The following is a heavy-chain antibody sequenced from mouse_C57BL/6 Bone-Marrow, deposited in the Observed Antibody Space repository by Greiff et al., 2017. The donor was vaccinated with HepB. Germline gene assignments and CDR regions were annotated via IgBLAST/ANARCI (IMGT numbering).Heavy chain of an antibody. CDR1: GYTFTSYD. V-gene: IGHV1-85*01. CDR2: IYPRDGST. J-gene: IGHJ3*01. CDR3: AYYGSSPWFAY. D-gene: IGHD1-1*01. Sequence: QVQLKESGPELVKPGASVKLSCKASGYTFTSYDINWVKQRPGQGLEWIGWIYPRDGSTKYNEKFKGKATLTVDTSSSTAYMELHSLTSEDTAVYFCAYYGSSPWFAYWGQGTLVTVSA.